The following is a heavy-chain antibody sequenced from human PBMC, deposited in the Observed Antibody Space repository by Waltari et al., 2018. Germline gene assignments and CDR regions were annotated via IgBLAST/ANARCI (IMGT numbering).Heavy chain of an antibody. CDR3: ARERKYSSSWSVFYFDY. V-gene: IGHV4-61*02. CDR1: GCSISSGSYY. J-gene: IGHJ4*02. D-gene: IGHD6-13*01. Sequence: QVQLQESGPGLVKPSQTLSLTCTVSGCSISSGSYYWSWIRQPAGKGLEWIGRIYTSGSTNYNPSLKSRVTISVDTSKNQFSLKLSSVTAADTAVYYCARERKYSSSWSVFYFDYWGQGTLVTVSS. CDR2: IYTSGST.